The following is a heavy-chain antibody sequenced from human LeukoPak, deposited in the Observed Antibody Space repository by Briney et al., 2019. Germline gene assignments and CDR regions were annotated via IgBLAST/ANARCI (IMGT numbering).Heavy chain of an antibody. CDR3: AGSVGATNYYYYYMDV. J-gene: IGHJ6*03. Sequence: SETLSLTCTVSGGSISSYYWSWIRQPAGKGLEWIGRIYTSGSTNYNPSLKSRVTMSVDTSKNQFSLKLSSVTAADTAVYYCAGSVGATNYYYYYMDVWGKGTTVTISS. CDR2: IYTSGST. D-gene: IGHD1-26*01. V-gene: IGHV4-4*07. CDR1: GGSISSYY.